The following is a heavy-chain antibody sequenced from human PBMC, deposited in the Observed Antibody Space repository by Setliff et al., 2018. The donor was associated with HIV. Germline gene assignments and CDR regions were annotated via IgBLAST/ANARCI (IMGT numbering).Heavy chain of an antibody. CDR2: ISHSGTT. J-gene: IGHJ6*03. V-gene: IGHV4-34*01. D-gene: IGHD1-26*01. Sequence: PSETLSLTCAVYGGSFSEYYWSWVRQPPGKGLEWLGEISHSGTTNYNPSLKSRLTILVDTSKKQFSVKLSSVTAADTAVYYCARQPYSGTYTVYYFYMDVWGKGTTVTVSS. CDR3: ARQPYSGTYTVYYFYMDV. CDR1: GGSFSEYY.